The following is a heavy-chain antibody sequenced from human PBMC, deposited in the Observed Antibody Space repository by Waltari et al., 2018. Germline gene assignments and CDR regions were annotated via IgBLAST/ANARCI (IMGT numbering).Heavy chain of an antibody. V-gene: IGHV3-66*01. J-gene: IGHJ4*02. Sequence: EVQLVESGGGLVQPGGSLRLSCAASGLTVSNNYMSWVRQVPGKGLEGVSLIYSAGNTYDADSVKGRFTISRDSAKNTLYLQMNSLRAEDTAVYYCAALTAHDYWGQGTLVTVSS. CDR2: IYSAGNT. CDR3: AALTAHDY. CDR1: GLTVSNNY. D-gene: IGHD7-27*01.